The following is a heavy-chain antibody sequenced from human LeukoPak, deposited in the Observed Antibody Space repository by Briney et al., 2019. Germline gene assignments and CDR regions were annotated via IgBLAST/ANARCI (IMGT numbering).Heavy chain of an antibody. Sequence: GGSLRLSCAASGFTFSSYWMHWVRQSPGKGLVWVSRIHLDGRTTNYADSVKGRFTVSRDNAKNILYLQTDSLRPDDTAVYYCVRGGSPSDHWGQGTLVTVSS. D-gene: IGHD3-16*01. CDR2: IHLDGRTT. V-gene: IGHV3-74*01. CDR3: VRGGSPSDH. J-gene: IGHJ4*02. CDR1: GFTFSSYW.